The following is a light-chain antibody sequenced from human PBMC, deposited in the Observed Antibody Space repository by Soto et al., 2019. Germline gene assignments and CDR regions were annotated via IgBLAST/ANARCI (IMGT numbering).Light chain of an antibody. CDR2: KAS. J-gene: IGKJ1*01. CDR1: QSISSW. V-gene: IGKV1-5*03. Sequence: DIQMTQSPSTLSASVGDRVTITCRASQSISSWLAWYQQKPGKAPKLLIYKASSLESGVPSRFSGSGSGTEFTLTISSLQPDDFATYSCQHYNRYTTWTFGQGTKVEIK. CDR3: QHYNRYTTWT.